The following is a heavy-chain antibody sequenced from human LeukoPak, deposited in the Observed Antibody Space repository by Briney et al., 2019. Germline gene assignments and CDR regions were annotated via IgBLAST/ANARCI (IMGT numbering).Heavy chain of an antibody. D-gene: IGHD6-13*01. V-gene: IGHV3-30*18. J-gene: IGHJ4*02. CDR3: AKSGIAAAGQRGYFDN. CDR2: ISSDASNK. CDR1: GFTFSSYD. Sequence: PGGSLRLSCAASGFTFSSYDIHWVRQAPGKGLEWLAVISSDASNKYFADSVKGRFTISRDTSKNTLYLQMNSLTAEDTAVYYCAKSGIAAAGQRGYFDNWGQGALVTVSS.